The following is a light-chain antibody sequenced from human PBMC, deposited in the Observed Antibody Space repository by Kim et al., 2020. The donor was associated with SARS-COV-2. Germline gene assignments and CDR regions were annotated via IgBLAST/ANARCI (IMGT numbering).Light chain of an antibody. CDR1: QSVSSSY. V-gene: IGKV3-20*01. CDR3: QQYTT. Sequence: IRSLSPGERATLFCRASQSVSSSYLAWYQQKPGQAPRLLIYGASSRATGIPDRFSGSGSGTDFTLTISRLEPEDFAVYYCQQYTTFGGGTKVDIK. CDR2: GAS. J-gene: IGKJ4*01.